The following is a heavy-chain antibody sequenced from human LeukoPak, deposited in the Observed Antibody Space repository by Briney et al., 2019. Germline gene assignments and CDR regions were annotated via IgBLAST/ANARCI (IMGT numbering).Heavy chain of an antibody. CDR3: ARDLKGVAHFFEY. D-gene: IGHD3-10*01. Sequence: PGGSLRLSCAASGFTISDYYMSWIRQAPGKGLEWVSYISSSGITRYYADSVKGRFTMSRDNAKNSVHLQMNSLRAEDTAVYYCARDLKGVAHFFEYWGQGILVTVSS. CDR1: GFTISDYY. CDR2: ISSSGITR. V-gene: IGHV3-11*04. J-gene: IGHJ4*02.